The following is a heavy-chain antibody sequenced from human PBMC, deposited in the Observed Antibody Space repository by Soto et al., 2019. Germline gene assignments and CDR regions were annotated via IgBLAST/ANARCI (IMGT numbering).Heavy chain of an antibody. CDR1: GFTFSSYG. CDR3: ARDGEDIVVVPAAMRYMDV. Sequence: GGSLRLSCAASGFTFSSYGMHWVXQAPGKGLEWVAVIWYDGSNKYYADSVKGRFTISRDNSKNTLYLQMNSLRAEDTAVYYCARDGEDIVVVPAAMRYMDVWGKGTTVTVSS. J-gene: IGHJ6*03. CDR2: IWYDGSNK. V-gene: IGHV3-33*01. D-gene: IGHD2-2*01.